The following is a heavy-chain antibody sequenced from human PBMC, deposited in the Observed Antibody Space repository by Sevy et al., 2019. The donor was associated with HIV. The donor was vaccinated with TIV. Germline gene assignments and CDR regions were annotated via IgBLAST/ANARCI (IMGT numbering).Heavy chain of an antibody. CDR2: ISNISRTI. CDR1: GFTFSSYS. CDR3: ATLFHYSSQFDC. D-gene: IGHD4-4*01. J-gene: IGHJ4*02. Sequence: GGSLRLSCAASGFTFSSYSMNWVRQAPGKGLEWVSYISNISRTIYYADSVRGRSTISRDNAKNSLYLQMNSLRDEDTAVYYCATLFHYSSQFDCWGQGTLVTVSS. V-gene: IGHV3-48*02.